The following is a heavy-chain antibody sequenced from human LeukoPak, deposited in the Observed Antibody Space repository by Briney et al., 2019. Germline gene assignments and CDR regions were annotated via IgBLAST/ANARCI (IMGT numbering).Heavy chain of an antibody. D-gene: IGHD1-26*01. J-gene: IGHJ3*02. CDR2: INPNSGGT. CDR3: ARDKAIVGATLDI. CDR1: GYTFTGYY. V-gene: IGHV1-2*02. Sequence: WASVKVSCKASGYTFTGYYMHWVRQAPGQGLEWMGWINPNSGGTNYAQKFQGRVTMTRDTSISTAYMELSRLRSDDTAVYYCARDKAIVGATLDIWGQGTMVTVSS.